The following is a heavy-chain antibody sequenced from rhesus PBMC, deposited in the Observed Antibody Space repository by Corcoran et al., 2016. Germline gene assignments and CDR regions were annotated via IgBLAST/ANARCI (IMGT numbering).Heavy chain of an antibody. V-gene: IGHV3S25*01. CDR1: GFTFSSYW. D-gene: IGHD6-25*01. J-gene: IGHJ4*01. CDR2: INSGGGST. Sequence: EVQLVESGGGLAKPGGSLRLSCAASGFTFSSYWMNWVRQAPGKGLEWVSAINSGGGSTYYADSVKGPFTISRDNSKNTLSLQMNSLRAEDTAVYYCAKEWGYSGSDYWGQGVLVTVSS. CDR3: AKEWGYSGSDY.